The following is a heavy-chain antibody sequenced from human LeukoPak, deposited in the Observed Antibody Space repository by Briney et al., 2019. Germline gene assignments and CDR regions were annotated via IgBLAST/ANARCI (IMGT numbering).Heavy chain of an antibody. Sequence: ASVKVSCKASGYTFTSYYMHWVRQAPGQGLEWMGGIIPIFGTANYAQKFQGRVTITADKSTSTAYMELSSLRSEDTAVYYCARINWNDGDYWGQGTLVTVSS. CDR3: ARINWNDGDY. CDR2: IIPIFGTA. CDR1: GYTFTSYY. D-gene: IGHD1-20*01. J-gene: IGHJ4*02. V-gene: IGHV1-69*06.